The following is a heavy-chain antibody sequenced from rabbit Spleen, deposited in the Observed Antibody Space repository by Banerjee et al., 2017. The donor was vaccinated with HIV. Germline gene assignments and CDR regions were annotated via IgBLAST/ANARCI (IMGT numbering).Heavy chain of an antibody. V-gene: IGHV1S47*01. CDR1: GFDFSTYS. J-gene: IGHJ4*01. Sequence: QEQLKETGGGLVQPGGSLKLSCKASGFDFSTYSMSWVRQAPGKGLEWIACIYTGSGSAWYASWAKGRFTITRSTSLNTVTLQMTSLTAADTATYFCARDGAGGSYFALWGPGTLVTVS. CDR3: ARDGAGGSYFAL. D-gene: IGHD8-1*01. CDR2: IYTGSGSA.